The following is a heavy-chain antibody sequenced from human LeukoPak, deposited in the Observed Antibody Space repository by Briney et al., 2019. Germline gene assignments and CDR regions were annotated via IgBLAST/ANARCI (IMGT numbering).Heavy chain of an antibody. CDR3: AKEGPPYSSSWFDY. CDR1: GFTFSSYW. CDR2: IKQDGSEK. J-gene: IGHJ4*02. D-gene: IGHD6-13*01. V-gene: IGHV3-7*01. Sequence: PGGSLRLSCAASGFTFSSYWMSWVRQAPGKGLEWVANIKQDGSEKYYVDSVKGRFTISRDNSKNTLYLQMNSLRAEDTAVYYCAKEGPPYSSSWFDYWGQGTLVTVSS.